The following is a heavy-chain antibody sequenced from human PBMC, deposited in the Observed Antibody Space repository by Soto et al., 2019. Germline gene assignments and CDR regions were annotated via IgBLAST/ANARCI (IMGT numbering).Heavy chain of an antibody. Sequence: GYLRLSCAASGFKFSDYWMSWVRQAPGKGLEWVGNIKHDTSEAHYADSVKGRFTITRDNIKNFLFLQMRDLRADDTASYYCARDGLLFSGPYRPSRFDYWGLGALVTVSS. D-gene: IGHD3-16*02. J-gene: IGHJ4*02. CDR3: ARDGLLFSGPYRPSRFDY. CDR1: GFKFSDYW. CDR2: IKHDTSEA. V-gene: IGHV3-7*03.